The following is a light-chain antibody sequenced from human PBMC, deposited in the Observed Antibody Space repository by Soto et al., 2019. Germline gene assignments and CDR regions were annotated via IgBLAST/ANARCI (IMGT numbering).Light chain of an antibody. CDR3: QQYGSSGT. CDR2: DAS. Sequence: DIRMIQYPSSLSAHVGDRVTITCQASQDISNYLNWYQQKPGKAPKLLIYDASNLETGVPSRFSGSGSGTDFTLTISRLEPEDFAVYYCQQYGSSGTFGQGTKVDIK. CDR1: QDISNY. V-gene: IGKV1-33*01. J-gene: IGKJ1*01.